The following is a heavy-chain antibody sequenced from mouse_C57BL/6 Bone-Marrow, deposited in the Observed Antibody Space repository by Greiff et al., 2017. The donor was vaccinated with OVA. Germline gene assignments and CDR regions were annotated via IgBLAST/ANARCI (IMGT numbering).Heavy chain of an antibody. CDR1: GYTFTSYW. V-gene: IGHV1-64*01. J-gene: IGHJ3*01. CDR3: ARGGIYYYGSSFFAY. D-gene: IGHD1-1*01. Sequence: QVQLQQPGAELVKPGASVKLSCKASGYTFTSYWMHWVKQRPGQGLEWIGMSPPNSGSTNYNEKFKSKATLTVDKSSSTAYMQLSSLTSEDSAVYYCARGGIYYYGSSFFAYWGQGTLVTVSA. CDR2: SPPNSGST.